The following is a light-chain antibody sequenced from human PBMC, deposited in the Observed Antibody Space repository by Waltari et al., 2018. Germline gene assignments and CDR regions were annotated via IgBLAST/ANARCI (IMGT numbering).Light chain of an antibody. CDR2: EVN. CDR1: RSDVGGYNL. J-gene: IGLJ2*01. Sequence: QSALTQPASVSGSPGQSITITCTGSRSDVGGYNLVAWYQHHPGQAPRPLIYEVNGRPSGIPSRFSGSKSGNTASLTISGLQIEDEADYYCCSYGGVNTLGVLFGGGSKLTV. CDR3: CSYGGVNTLGVL. V-gene: IGLV2-23*02.